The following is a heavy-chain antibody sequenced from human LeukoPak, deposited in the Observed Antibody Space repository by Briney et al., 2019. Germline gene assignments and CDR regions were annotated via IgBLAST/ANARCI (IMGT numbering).Heavy chain of an antibody. Sequence: SETLSLTCAVYVRFFSGYYWSWIRQPPGRGVEGSGEINHSGSTNYNPSLKSRVTISVDKSKNQFSLKLGSGTPADTAGNYCARNKAAAVTTGFDPWGQGTLVTVSS. J-gene: IGHJ5*02. CDR1: VRFFSGYY. CDR3: ARNKAAAVTTGFDP. CDR2: INHSGST. D-gene: IGHD6-13*01. V-gene: IGHV4-34*01.